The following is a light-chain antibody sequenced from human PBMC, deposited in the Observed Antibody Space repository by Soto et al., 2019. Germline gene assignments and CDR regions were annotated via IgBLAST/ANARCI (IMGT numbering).Light chain of an antibody. CDR3: QQYGSSALT. V-gene: IGKV3-20*01. CDR2: GAS. Sequence: EIVLTQSPGTLSWSPGERASLSCRASQSVSSSYLAWYRQKPGQAPRLLIYGASSRATGIPDRFSGSGSGTDFTLTISRLEPEDFAVYYCQQYGSSALTFGGGTKVDIK. J-gene: IGKJ4*01. CDR1: QSVSSSY.